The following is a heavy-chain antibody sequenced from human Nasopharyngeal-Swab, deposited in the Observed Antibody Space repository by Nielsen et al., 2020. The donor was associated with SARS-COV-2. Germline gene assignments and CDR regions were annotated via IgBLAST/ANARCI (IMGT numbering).Heavy chain of an antibody. V-gene: IGHV3-33*01. CDR2: IWYDGTNK. D-gene: IGHD3-10*01. CDR3: VRALGEEGDY. Sequence: GESLKISCKASGFSVTSHGMHWVRQAPGKGLEWVAVIWYDGTNKFYADSVKGRFTISRDNSKNTLDLQMNSLKAVDTAIYYCVRALGEEGDYWGQGTPVTVSS. CDR1: GFSVTSHG. J-gene: IGHJ4*02.